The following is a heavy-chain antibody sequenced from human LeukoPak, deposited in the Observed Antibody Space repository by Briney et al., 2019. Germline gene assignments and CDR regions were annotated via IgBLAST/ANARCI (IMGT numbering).Heavy chain of an antibody. CDR1: GFTFSSYA. D-gene: IGHD3-10*01. J-gene: IGHJ4*02. Sequence: GGSLRLSCAASGFTFSSYAMSWVRQAPGKGLEWVSAISGSGGSTYYADSVKGRFTISRDNSKDTLYLQMNSLRAEDTAVYYCAKADRAGSYYLRPLWWGQGTLVTVSS. CDR3: AKADRAGSYYLRPLW. V-gene: IGHV3-23*01. CDR2: ISGSGGST.